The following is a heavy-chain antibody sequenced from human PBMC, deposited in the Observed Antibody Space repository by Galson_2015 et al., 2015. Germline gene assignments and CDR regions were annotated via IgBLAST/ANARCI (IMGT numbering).Heavy chain of an antibody. J-gene: IGHJ3*02. CDR3: ASGNTGLRFLEWFPDAFDI. CDR2: ISYDGSNK. V-gene: IGHV3-30-3*01. CDR1: GFTFSSYA. D-gene: IGHD3-3*01. Sequence: SLRLSCAASGFTFSSYAMHWVRQAPGKGLEWVAVISYDGSNKYYADSVRGRLTISRDNSKNTLYLQMNSLRAEDTAVYYCASGNTGLRFLEWFPDAFDIWGQGTMVTVSS.